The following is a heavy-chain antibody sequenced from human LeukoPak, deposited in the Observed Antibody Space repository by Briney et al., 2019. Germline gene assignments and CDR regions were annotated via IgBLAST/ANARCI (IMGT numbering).Heavy chain of an antibody. J-gene: IGHJ4*02. Sequence: GGSLRLSCAASGFTFSSYAMSWVRQAPGKGLEWVSAISGSGGSTCYADSVKGRFTISRDNSKNTLYLQMNSLRAEDTAVYYCAKVDRQLLYPDYWGQGTLVTVSS. D-gene: IGHD2-2*01. CDR1: GFTFSSYA. CDR2: ISGSGGST. V-gene: IGHV3-23*01. CDR3: AKVDRQLLYPDY.